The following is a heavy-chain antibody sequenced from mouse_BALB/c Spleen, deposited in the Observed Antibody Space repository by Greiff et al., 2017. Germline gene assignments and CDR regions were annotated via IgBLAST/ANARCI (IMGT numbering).Heavy chain of an antibody. J-gene: IGHJ4*01. D-gene: IGHD2-4*01. CDR3: ARSDYAAMDY. Sequence: EVQLVESGGGLVQPGGSRKLSCAASGFTFSSFGMHWVRQAPEKGLEWVAYISSGSSTIYYADTVKGRFTISRDNPKNTLFLQMTSLRSEDTAMYYCARSDYAAMDYWGQGTSVTVSS. V-gene: IGHV5-17*02. CDR1: GFTFSSFG. CDR2: ISSGSSTI.